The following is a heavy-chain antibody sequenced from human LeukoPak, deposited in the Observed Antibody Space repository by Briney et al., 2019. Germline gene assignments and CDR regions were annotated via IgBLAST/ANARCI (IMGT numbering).Heavy chain of an antibody. V-gene: IGHV1-2*02. CDR2: IKPNSGGT. CDR3: SREDY. Sequence: ASVKVSCKASGYTFTGYYLHWVRQAPGQGLEWVGWIKPNSGGTNYAQKFQGRVTMTRDTSITTVYMELSRLRSDDTAVYYCSREDYWGQGTLATVSS. J-gene: IGHJ4*02. CDR1: GYTFTGYY.